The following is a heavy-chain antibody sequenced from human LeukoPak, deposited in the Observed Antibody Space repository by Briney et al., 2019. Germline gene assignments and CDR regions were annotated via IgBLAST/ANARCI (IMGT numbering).Heavy chain of an antibody. Sequence: GGSLRLSCAASGFTFSSHAMIWARQAPGKGLEWVSATSCSGDTTYYADSVKGRFTISRDNSKNTLYLQMNSLRAEDTAAYYCTKGYSSSQYFDYWGQGTLVTVSS. CDR1: GFTFSSHA. CDR2: TSCSGDTT. V-gene: IGHV3-23*01. J-gene: IGHJ4*02. CDR3: TKGYSSSQYFDY. D-gene: IGHD6-13*01.